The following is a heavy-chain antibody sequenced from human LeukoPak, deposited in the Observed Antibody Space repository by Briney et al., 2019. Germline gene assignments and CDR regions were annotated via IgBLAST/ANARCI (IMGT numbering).Heavy chain of an antibody. V-gene: IGHV1-24*01. CDR3: ATDLGVGATFFSVV. J-gene: IGHJ4*02. D-gene: IGHD1-26*01. Sequence: ASVKVSCKVSGYTLTVLSMHWVRQAPGKGHEWVGGFDPEDGETIYAQKFQGRVTMTEDTSTDTAYMELSSLRSEDAAVYYCATDLGVGATFFSVVWGQGTLVTVSS. CDR1: GYTLTVLS. CDR2: FDPEDGET.